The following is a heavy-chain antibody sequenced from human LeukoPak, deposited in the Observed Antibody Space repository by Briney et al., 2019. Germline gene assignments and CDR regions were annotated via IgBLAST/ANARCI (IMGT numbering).Heavy chain of an antibody. V-gene: IGHV4-34*01. CDR3: ARGVVGSSWYHPFDY. J-gene: IGHJ4*02. Sequence: SETLSLTCAVYGGSFSGYYWSWIRQPPGKGLEWIGEINHSGSTNYNPSLKSRVTISVDTSKNQFSLKLSSVTAADTAVYYRARGVVGSSWYHPFDYWGQGTLVTVSS. D-gene: IGHD6-13*01. CDR1: GGSFSGYY. CDR2: INHSGST.